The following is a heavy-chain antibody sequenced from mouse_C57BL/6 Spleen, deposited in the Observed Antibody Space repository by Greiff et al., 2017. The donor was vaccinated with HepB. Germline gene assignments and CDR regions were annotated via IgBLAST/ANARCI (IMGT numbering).Heavy chain of an antibody. J-gene: IGHJ4*01. CDR2: INPNNGGT. CDR3: AIIDYYGSSYGDYAMDY. V-gene: IGHV1-26*01. CDR1: GYTFTDYY. Sequence: EVQLQQSGPELVKPGASVKISCKASGYTFTDYYMNWVKQSHGKSLEWIGDINPNNGGTSYNQKFKGKATLTVDKSSSTAYMELRSLTSEDSAVYYCAIIDYYGSSYGDYAMDYWGQGTSVTVSS. D-gene: IGHD1-1*01.